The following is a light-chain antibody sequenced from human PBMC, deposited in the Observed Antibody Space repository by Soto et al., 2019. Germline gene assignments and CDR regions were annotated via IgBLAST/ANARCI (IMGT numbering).Light chain of an antibody. J-gene: IGKJ4*01. CDR3: QQFSSYPLT. CDR2: GPS. Sequence: EIVLTQSAGTLSLSPGERATLSCGASQSVSSSYLVWYQQKPGQVPRLXIYGPSTRATGIPERFSGSGSGTDFTLTISRLEPEDFAVYYCQQFSSYPLTFGQGTKVDIK. CDR1: QSVSSSY. V-gene: IGKV3-20*01.